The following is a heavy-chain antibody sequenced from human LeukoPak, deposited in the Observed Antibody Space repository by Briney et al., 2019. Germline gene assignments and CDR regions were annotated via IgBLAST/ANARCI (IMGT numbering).Heavy chain of an antibody. CDR2: INLNSGGT. V-gene: IGHV1-2*02. D-gene: IGHD4-17*01. CDR3: ARDRYGDGVDY. CDR1: EYILSDYY. Sequence: ASVKVSCKTSEYILSDYYVHWVRQAPGEGLGWIGWINLNSGGTNYAQKFQGRVTMTRDTSISTAYMELRSLRSDDTAVYYCARDRYGDGVDYWGQGTLVTVSS. J-gene: IGHJ4*02.